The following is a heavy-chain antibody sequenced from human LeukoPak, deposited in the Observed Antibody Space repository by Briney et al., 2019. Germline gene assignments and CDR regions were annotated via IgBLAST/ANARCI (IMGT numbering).Heavy chain of an antibody. CDR3: ARTSSGWQFDY. Sequence: ASVKVSCKASGYTFTSYYMHWVRQAPGQGLEWMGIINPSGGSTSYAQKFQGRVTMTTETSTSTVYMELRSLRSDDTAVYYCARTSSGWQFDYWGQGTLVTVSS. V-gene: IGHV1-46*01. D-gene: IGHD6-19*01. CDR2: INPSGGST. J-gene: IGHJ4*02. CDR1: GYTFTSYY.